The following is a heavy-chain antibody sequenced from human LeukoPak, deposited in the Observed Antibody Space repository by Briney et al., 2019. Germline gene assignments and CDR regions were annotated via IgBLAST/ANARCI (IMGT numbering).Heavy chain of an antibody. CDR2: VVGGGTT. CDR3: AKDLHYNDGRWEFDP. J-gene: IGHJ5*02. Sequence: GGSLRLSGAASGFTSSPFPMPWFGRPPGRGREWVSGVVGGGTTYYADSVKGRFTLSKDNSKKTVYLQMNSLRVEDTAIYYCAKDLHYNDGRWEFDPWGQGTLVTVSS. D-gene: IGHD5-24*01. CDR1: GFTSSPFP. V-gene: IGHV3-23*01.